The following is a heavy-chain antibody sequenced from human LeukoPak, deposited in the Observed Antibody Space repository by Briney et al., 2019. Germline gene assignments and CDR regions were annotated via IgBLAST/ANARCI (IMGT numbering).Heavy chain of an antibody. V-gene: IGHV3-7*01. J-gene: IGHJ4*02. Sequence: PGGSLRLSCAASGLTFNKYWMDWVRQAPGEGLGWVADIKQDGSEKKYVDSVKGRITISRDNAKKSLSLQMNSLRADDMAVYYCARGKYDSSGYPLLVFDYWGQGTLVTGSS. D-gene: IGHD3-22*01. CDR2: IKQDGSEK. CDR1: GLTFNKYW. CDR3: ARGKYDSSGYPLLVFDY.